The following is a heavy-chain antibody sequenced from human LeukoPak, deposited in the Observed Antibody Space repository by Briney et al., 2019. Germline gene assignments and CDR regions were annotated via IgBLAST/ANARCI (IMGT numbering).Heavy chain of an antibody. CDR3: ARGYCSSTSCWINWFDP. J-gene: IGHJ5*02. CDR2: IHYSGNT. Sequence: SETLSLTCTVSGDSISSGTFYWGWVRRPPGKGLEWIGSIHYSGNTYYNPSPKSPVTISVDTSKNQFSLKLSSVTAADTAVYYCARGYCSSTSCWINWFDPWGQGTLVTVSS. D-gene: IGHD2-2*01. CDR1: GDSISSGTFY. V-gene: IGHV4-39*01.